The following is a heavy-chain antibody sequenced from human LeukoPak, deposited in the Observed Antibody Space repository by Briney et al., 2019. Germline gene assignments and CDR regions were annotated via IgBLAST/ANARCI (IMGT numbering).Heavy chain of an antibody. CDR3: ARGLGDYYDTSDYYYAVPAH. J-gene: IGHJ4*02. CDR1: GYTFTTYD. CDR2: MNPNSGDT. V-gene: IGHV1-8*01. Sequence: ASVKVSCKASGYTFTTYDITWVRQATGRGLEWMGWMNPNSGDTAYARKFQGRVAMTRDTSISTAYMELSSLRSEDTAVYYCARGLGDYYDTSDYYYAVPAHWGQGTLVTVSS. D-gene: IGHD3-22*01.